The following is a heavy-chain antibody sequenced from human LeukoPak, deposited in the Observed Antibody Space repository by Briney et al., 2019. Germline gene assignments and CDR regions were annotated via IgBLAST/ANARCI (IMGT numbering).Heavy chain of an antibody. Sequence: SETLSLTCTVSGGSISSYYWSWIRQPPGKGLEWIGYIYYSGSANYNPSLKSRVTISVDTSKNQLSLKLSSVTAADTAVYYCAGSITIFGVVTRNWFDPWGQGTLVTVSS. CDR1: GGSISSYY. V-gene: IGHV4-59*01. CDR3: AGSITIFGVVTRNWFDP. J-gene: IGHJ5*02. D-gene: IGHD3-3*01. CDR2: IYYSGSA.